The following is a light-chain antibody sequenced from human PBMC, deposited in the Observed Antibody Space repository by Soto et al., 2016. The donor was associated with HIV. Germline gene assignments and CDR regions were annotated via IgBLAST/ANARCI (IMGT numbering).Light chain of an antibody. CDR2: QDS. CDR1: ELGDKY. V-gene: IGLV3-1*01. Sequence: SYELTQPPSVSVSPGQTASITCSGDELGDKYACWYQQRPGQSPVLVIYQDSKRPSGIPERFSGSNSGNTATLTISRVEAGDEADYYCQVWESSRDHSGVFGGGTKLTVL. J-gene: IGLJ3*02. CDR3: QVWESSRDHSGV.